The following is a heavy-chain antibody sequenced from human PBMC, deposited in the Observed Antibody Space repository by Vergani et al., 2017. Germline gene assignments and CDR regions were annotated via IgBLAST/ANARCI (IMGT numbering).Heavy chain of an antibody. CDR2: INPNSGGT. D-gene: IGHD2-2*01. J-gene: IGHJ4*02. CDR3: ARVGTSSSRDYYHY. V-gene: IGHV1-2*02. CDR1: GYTFTDYF. Sequence: QVQLVQSGAEVKKPGASVKVSCKASGYTFTDYFMHWVRQAPGQGLEWMGWINPNSGGTNYAQKFQGRVTMTRETSISTAYMELSNLRSDDTAVYYCARVGTSSSRDYYHYLGEGALVTVAS.